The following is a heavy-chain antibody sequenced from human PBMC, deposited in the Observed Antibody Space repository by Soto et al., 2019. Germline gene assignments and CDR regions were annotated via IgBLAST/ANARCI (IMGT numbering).Heavy chain of an antibody. CDR3: AKGSIEYSASVDY. D-gene: IGHD5-12*01. Sequence: EVQLLESGGGLIQPGGSLRLSCSASGFSFNSYAMMWVRQAPGKGLEWVSVISGSGGSSYFADSAKGRFTISSDNSKNMLYLEMNSLRAEDTARYFCAKGSIEYSASVDYWGQGTLVIVSS. J-gene: IGHJ4*02. V-gene: IGHV3-23*01. CDR2: ISGSGGSS. CDR1: GFSFNSYA.